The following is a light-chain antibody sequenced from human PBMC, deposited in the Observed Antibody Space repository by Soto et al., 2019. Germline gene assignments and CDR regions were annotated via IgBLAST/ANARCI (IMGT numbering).Light chain of an antibody. CDR1: SSDAGSYNR. Sequence: QSALTQPPSVSGSPGQSVTISCTGTSSDAGSYNRVSWYQQPPGTAPKLMIYEVSNRPSGVPDRFSGSKSGNTASLTISGLQAEDEADYYCSSYTSSSPVVFGGGTQLTGL. V-gene: IGLV2-18*02. J-gene: IGLJ2*01. CDR2: EVS. CDR3: SSYTSSSPVV.